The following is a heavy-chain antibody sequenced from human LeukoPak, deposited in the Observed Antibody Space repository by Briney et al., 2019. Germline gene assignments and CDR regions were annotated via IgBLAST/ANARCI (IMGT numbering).Heavy chain of an antibody. J-gene: IGHJ3*02. CDR3: AREGVVPAAIGAFDI. CDR1: GGTFSSYA. Sequence: ASVKVSCKASGGTFSSYAISWVRQAPGQGLEWMGGIIPIFGTANYAQKFQGRVTITADESTSTAYMELSSLRSEDTAVYYCAREGVVPAAIGAFDIWGQGTMVTVSS. D-gene: IGHD2-2*01. CDR2: IIPIFGTA. V-gene: IGHV1-69*13.